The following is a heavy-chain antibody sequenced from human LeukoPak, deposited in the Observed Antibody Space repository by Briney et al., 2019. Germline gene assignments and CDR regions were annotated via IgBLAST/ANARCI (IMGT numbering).Heavy chain of an antibody. CDR1: GFTFDDYA. J-gene: IGHJ6*02. D-gene: IGHD5-18*01. CDR3: AKRYSYGPMDV. V-gene: IGHV3-23*01. Sequence: PGRSLRLSCAASGFTFDDYAMHWVRQAPGKGLEWVSAISGSGGSTYYADSVKGRFTISRDNSKNTLYLQMNSLRAEDTAVYYCAKRYSYGPMDVWGQGTTVTVSS. CDR2: ISGSGGST.